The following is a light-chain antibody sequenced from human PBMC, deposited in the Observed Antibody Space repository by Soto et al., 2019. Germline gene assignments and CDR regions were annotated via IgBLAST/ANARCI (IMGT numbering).Light chain of an antibody. V-gene: IGLV2-23*01. CDR2: AGS. Sequence: QSALTQPASVSGSPGQSITISCTGTSSDVGSYNFVSWYQQHPGKAPKLMIYAGSKRPSGVSNRFSGSKSGNTASLTISGLQAEDEADYYCCSYAGSSPSVFFGGGTKLTVL. CDR1: SSDVGSYNF. CDR3: CSYAGSSPSVF. J-gene: IGLJ2*01.